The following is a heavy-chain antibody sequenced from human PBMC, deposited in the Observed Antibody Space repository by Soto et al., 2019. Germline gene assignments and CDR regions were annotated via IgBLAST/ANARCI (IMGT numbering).Heavy chain of an antibody. Sequence: QVQLVESGGGVVQPGRSLRLSCAASGFTFSSYGMHWVRQAPGKGLEWVAVIWYDGSNKYYADTVKGRFTISRDNSKNTRYLQMNSLRAEDTAVYYCARDLLGYCSGGSCHHFDYWGQGTLVTVSS. D-gene: IGHD2-15*01. J-gene: IGHJ4*02. CDR1: GFTFSSYG. V-gene: IGHV3-33*01. CDR2: IWYDGSNK. CDR3: ARDLLGYCSGGSCHHFDY.